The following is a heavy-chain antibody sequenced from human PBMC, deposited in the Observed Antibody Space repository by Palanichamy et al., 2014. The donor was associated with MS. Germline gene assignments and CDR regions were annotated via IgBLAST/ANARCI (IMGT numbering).Heavy chain of an antibody. J-gene: IGHJ4*02. V-gene: IGHV3-53*01. CDR2: IFRGGFT. CDR3: ATRDCSGGSCYSGGMDF. D-gene: IGHD2-15*01. Sequence: EVQLVESGGGLMQPGESLRLSCAASGFSVSDNYMTWVRQAPGKGLEWVSVIFRGGFTYYADSVKGRFTISRDNSKNTANLQMNSLSPEDTAVYYCATRDCSGGSCYSGGMDFWGQGSLVTVSS. CDR1: GFSVSDNY.